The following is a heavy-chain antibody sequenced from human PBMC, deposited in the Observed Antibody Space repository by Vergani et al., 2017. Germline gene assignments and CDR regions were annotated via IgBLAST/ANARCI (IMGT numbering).Heavy chain of an antibody. CDR1: GFTFSDYY. V-gene: IGHV3-11*01. CDR2: ISSSGSTI. CDR3: ARDFPAGGLVVITTDAFDI. Sequence: QVQLVESGGGLVKPGGSLRLSCAASGFTFSDYYMCWIRQAPGKGLEWVSYISSSGSTIYYADSVKGRFTISRDNAKNSLYLQMNSLRAEDTAVYYCARDFPAGGLVVITTDAFDIWGQGTMVTVSS. D-gene: IGHD3-22*01. J-gene: IGHJ3*02.